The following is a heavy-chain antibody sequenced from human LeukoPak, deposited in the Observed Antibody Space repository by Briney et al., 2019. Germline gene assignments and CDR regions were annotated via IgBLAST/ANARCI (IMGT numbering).Heavy chain of an antibody. CDR3: ARVLTTRSVTARDY. CDR2: IYHSGST. CDR1: GYSISSDYY. V-gene: IGHV4-38-2*01. Sequence: PSETLSLTCAVSGYSISSDYYWGWIRQPPGKGLEWIGSIYHSGSTYYNPSLKSRVTISVDTSKNQFSLKLSSMTAADTAVYYCARVLTTRSVTARDYWGQGTLVTVSS. J-gene: IGHJ4*02. D-gene: IGHD1-1*01.